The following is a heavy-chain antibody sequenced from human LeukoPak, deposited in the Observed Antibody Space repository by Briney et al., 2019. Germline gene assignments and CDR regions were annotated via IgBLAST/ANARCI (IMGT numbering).Heavy chain of an antibody. CDR2: ISAYNGNT. D-gene: IGHD3-22*01. V-gene: IGHV1-18*01. CDR3: ARDPHPVYYYDSSGRPYYFDY. CDR1: GYTFTSYG. Sequence: ASVKVSCKASGYTFTSYGISWVRQAPGQGLEWMGWISAYNGNTNYVQKLQGGVTMTTDTSTSTDYMELRSLRSDDTAVYYCARDPHPVYYYDSSGRPYYFDYWGQGTLVSVS. J-gene: IGHJ4*02.